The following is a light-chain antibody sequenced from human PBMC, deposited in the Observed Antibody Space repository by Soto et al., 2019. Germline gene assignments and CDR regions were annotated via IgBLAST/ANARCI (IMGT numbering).Light chain of an antibody. V-gene: IGKV3-11*01. CDR1: QSIAIY. CDR3: QQRATWPWT. J-gene: IGKJ1*01. CDR2: DTF. Sequence: IVLTQSPATLSFSPGERATLSCRASQSIAIYLAWYQQRSGQSPRLLIYDTFNRAPGIPDRFSGSGSGTDFTLTLSSLEPEDFAVYYCQQRATWPWTFGQGATVEIK.